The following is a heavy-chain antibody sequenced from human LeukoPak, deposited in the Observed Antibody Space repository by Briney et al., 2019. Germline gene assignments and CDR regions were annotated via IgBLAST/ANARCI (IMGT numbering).Heavy chain of an antibody. CDR3: ARQYYGGNDPGLDH. D-gene: IGHD4-23*01. Sequence: SETLSLTCAVSGFSLSSGYYWGWIRQPPGKGLEWIGSVYHSGDSYYNPSLKSRVSMSVDTSKNQFSLRLISVTAADTAVYYCARQYYGGNDPGLDHWGRGTLVTVSS. CDR2: VYHSGDS. J-gene: IGHJ4*02. V-gene: IGHV4-38-2*01. CDR1: GFSLSSGYY.